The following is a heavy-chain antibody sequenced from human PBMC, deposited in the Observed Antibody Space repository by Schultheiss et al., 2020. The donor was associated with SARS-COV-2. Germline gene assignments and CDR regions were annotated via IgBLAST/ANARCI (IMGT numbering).Heavy chain of an antibody. V-gene: IGHV4-39*07. Sequence: SETLSLTCTVSGGSISSSSYYWGWIRQPPGKGLEWIGSIYYSGSTYYNPSLKSRVTISVDTSKNQFSLKLSSVTAADTAVYYCAREDADIVVVVAAAFDYWGQGTLVTVSS. CDR1: GGSISSSSYY. D-gene: IGHD2-15*01. CDR3: AREDADIVVVVAAAFDY. J-gene: IGHJ4*02. CDR2: IYYSGST.